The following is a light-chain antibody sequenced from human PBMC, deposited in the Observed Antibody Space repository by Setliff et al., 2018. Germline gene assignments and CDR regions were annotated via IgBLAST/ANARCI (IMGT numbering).Light chain of an antibody. J-gene: IGLJ1*01. CDR1: NIGSKS. V-gene: IGLV3-21*04. Sequence: SYELTQQPSVSVAPGKTARITCGGNNIGSKSVHWYQQKPGQAPVLVIYYDSDRPSGIPERFSGSNSGNTATLTISRVEAGDEADYYCQVWDSSSDHLYVFGTGTKVTVL. CDR2: YDS. CDR3: QVWDSSSDHLYV.